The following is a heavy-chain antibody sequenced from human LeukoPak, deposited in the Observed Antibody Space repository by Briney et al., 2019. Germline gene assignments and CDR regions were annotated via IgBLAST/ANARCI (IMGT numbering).Heavy chain of an antibody. J-gene: IGHJ3*02. CDR1: GYTFTSYG. CDR2: ISSYNGNT. CDR3: ARDRVEMATSDAFDI. Sequence: ASVKVSCKASGYTFTSYGISWVRQAPGQGLEWMGWISSYNGNTNYAQTLQGRVTMTTDTSTSTAYMELKSLRADDTAVYYCARDRVEMATSDAFDIWGQGTMVTVSS. V-gene: IGHV1-18*01. D-gene: IGHD5-24*01.